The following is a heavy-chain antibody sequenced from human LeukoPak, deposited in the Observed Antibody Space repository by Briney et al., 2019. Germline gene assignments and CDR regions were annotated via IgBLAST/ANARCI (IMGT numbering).Heavy chain of an antibody. Sequence: GRSLRLSCAASGFTFSSYGMHWVRQAPGKGLEWVAVIWYDGSNKCYADSVKGRFTISRDNSKNTLYLQMNSLRAEDTAVYYCARAEGRDGYTLDYWGQGTLVTVSS. J-gene: IGHJ4*02. CDR1: GFTFSSYG. CDR2: IWYDGSNK. V-gene: IGHV3-33*01. CDR3: ARAEGRDGYTLDY. D-gene: IGHD5-12*01.